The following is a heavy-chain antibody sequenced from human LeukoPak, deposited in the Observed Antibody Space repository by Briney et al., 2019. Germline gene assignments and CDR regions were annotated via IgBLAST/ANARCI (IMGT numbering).Heavy chain of an antibody. V-gene: IGHV3-64D*06. J-gene: IGHJ4*02. D-gene: IGHD3/OR15-3a*01. CDR1: GFTFSTFP. CDR3: VKDAVTFSMFFAFEY. CDR2: ISRNGDTT. Sequence: PGGSLRLSCSASGFTFSTFPMHWVRQAPGKGLEYFSAISRNGDTTYYADSVKGRFTISRDNYKNTLYLQMSSLRAEDTAVYYCVKDAVTFSMFFAFEYWGQGTLVTVSS.